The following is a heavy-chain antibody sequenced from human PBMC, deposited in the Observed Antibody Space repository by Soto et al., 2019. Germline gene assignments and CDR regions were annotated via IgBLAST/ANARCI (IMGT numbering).Heavy chain of an antibody. CDR3: ATRYVTISSSRDYFDY. V-gene: IGHV1-69*13. CDR1: GGTFSSYA. Sequence: SVKVSCKASGGTFSSYAISWVRQAPGQGLEWMGGIIPIFGTANYAQKFQGRVTITADESTSTAYMELSSLRSEDTAVYYCATRYVTISSSRDYFDYWGQGTLVTVSS. D-gene: IGHD3-3*01. CDR2: IIPIFGTA. J-gene: IGHJ4*02.